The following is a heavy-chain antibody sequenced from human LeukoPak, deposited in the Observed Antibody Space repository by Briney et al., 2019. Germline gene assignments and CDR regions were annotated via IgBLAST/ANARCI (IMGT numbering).Heavy chain of an antibody. Sequence: ASVKLSCKASGYTFTSYGISWVRQAPGQGLEWMGWISAYNGNTSYAEKLQGRFTMTTDKSTSTVYLQLRSLRSDDTAVYYCARGPIGGVIVSFRYWGQGTLVTVSS. CDR1: GYTFTSYG. V-gene: IGHV1-18*01. CDR3: ARGPIGGVIVSFRY. D-gene: IGHD3-16*02. J-gene: IGHJ4*02. CDR2: ISAYNGNT.